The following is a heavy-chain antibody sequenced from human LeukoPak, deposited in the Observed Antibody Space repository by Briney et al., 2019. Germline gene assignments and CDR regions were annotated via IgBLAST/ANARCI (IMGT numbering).Heavy chain of an antibody. J-gene: IGHJ4*02. CDR1: GFTFYNTW. CDR3: ATGGYDFSY. CDR2: IKTRSDGGTT. Sequence: GGSLRLSCAASGFTFYNTWMNWVRRAPGKGREWVGRIKTRSDGGTTDYAAPINGRFTISRDDSKSTLFLQMNSLKTEDTAVYYCATGGYDFSYWGQGTQVTVSS. V-gene: IGHV3-15*07. D-gene: IGHD5-12*01.